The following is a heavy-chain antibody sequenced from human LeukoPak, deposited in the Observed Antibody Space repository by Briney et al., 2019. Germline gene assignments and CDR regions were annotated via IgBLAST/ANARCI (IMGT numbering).Heavy chain of an antibody. CDR3: ARQAYSSGWAYFDY. CDR2: IYTSGST. CDR1: GGSISGYY. Sequence: SETLSLTCTVSGGSISGYYWSWIRQPAGKGLEWIGRIYTSGSTNYNPSLKSRVTMSVDTSKNQFSLKLSFVTAADTAVYYCARQAYSSGWAYFDYWGQGTLVTVSS. J-gene: IGHJ4*02. D-gene: IGHD6-19*01. V-gene: IGHV4-4*07.